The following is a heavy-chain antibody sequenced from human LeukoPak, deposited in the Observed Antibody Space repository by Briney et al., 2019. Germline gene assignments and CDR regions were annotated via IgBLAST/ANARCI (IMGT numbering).Heavy chain of an antibody. Sequence: SETLSLTCTVSGGSINSGDYIWTWIRQPPGKGLEWIGRFHHGGSPSYNPSLQSRVTISADTSKNQFSLNLRSVSPADTAVYYCTRGLPTDKIDYWGQGTLVTVSS. J-gene: IGHJ4*02. CDR3: TRGLPTDKIDY. D-gene: IGHD4-17*01. CDR1: GGSINSGDYI. V-gene: IGHV4-30-4*01. CDR2: FHHGGSP.